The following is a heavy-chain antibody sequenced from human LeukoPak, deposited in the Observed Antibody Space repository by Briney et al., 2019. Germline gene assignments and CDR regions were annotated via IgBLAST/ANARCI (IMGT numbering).Heavy chain of an antibody. D-gene: IGHD1-20*01. J-gene: IGHJ4*02. Sequence: GESLKISCKGSGYSFTNYWIAWVRQMPGKGLEWMGIIYPGDSATRYSPSFQGQVTISADKSINTAYLQWSSLKASDTAMFYCARPGMTATTLYYFDLWGQGTLVTVSS. V-gene: IGHV5-51*01. CDR1: GYSFTNYW. CDR2: IYPGDSAT. CDR3: ARPGMTATTLYYFDL.